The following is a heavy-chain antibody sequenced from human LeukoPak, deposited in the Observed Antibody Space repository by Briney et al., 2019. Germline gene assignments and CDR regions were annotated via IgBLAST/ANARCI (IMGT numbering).Heavy chain of an antibody. Sequence: ASVKVSCKASGYTFTGYYMHWVRQAPGQGLEWMGWINPNSGGTNYAQKFQGRVTMTRDTSISTAYMELSRLRPDDTAVYYCARNLIHYYDSSGYVDAFDIWGQGTMVTVSS. CDR3: ARNLIHYYDSSGYVDAFDI. CDR1: GYTFTGYY. CDR2: INPNSGGT. J-gene: IGHJ3*02. D-gene: IGHD3-22*01. V-gene: IGHV1-2*02.